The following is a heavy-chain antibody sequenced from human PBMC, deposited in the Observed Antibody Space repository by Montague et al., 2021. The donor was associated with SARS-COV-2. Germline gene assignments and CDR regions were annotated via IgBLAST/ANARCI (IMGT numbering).Heavy chain of an antibody. Sequence: SETLSLICTVSGGSITSGSFYWGWVRQPPGKGLEWIGNIYYSGTTYYNPSLKSRVTISVDTSKNQFFLKLSSVTAADTAIYYCARHYRGGYYGLGSYFPDFWGQGTLITVSS. D-gene: IGHD3-10*01. CDR1: GGSITSGSFY. J-gene: IGHJ4*02. CDR2: IYYSGTT. CDR3: ARHYRGGYYGLGSYFPDF. V-gene: IGHV4-39*01.